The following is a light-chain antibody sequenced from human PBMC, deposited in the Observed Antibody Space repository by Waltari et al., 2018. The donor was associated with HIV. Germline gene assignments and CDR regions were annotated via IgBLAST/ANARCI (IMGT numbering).Light chain of an antibody. Sequence: QSMLTQPPSVSAAPGQKVTISCSRSSFNLGNDFVSWYQHLPGAAPKLVIYDNDNRPSGIPDRFSGSKSGASATLVITELQTGDEGDYYCGTWDSSLNAGVFGGGTKLTVL. V-gene: IGLV1-51*01. CDR2: DND. CDR3: GTWDSSLNAGV. J-gene: IGLJ3*02. CDR1: SFNLGNDF.